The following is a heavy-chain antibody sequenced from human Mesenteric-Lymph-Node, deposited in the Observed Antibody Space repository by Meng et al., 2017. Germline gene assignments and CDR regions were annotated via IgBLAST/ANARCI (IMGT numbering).Heavy chain of an antibody. Sequence: QVQLVQSGAEVKKPGASVKVSCKASGYTFTSYAINWVRQAHGRGLEWMGWISTNTGTPTYTQGFTGRFVFSLDTSVSTAYLQISSLKAEDTAVYYCARGGNFDPWGQGTLVTVSS. J-gene: IGHJ5*02. D-gene: IGHD2/OR15-2a*01. CDR3: ARGGNFDP. V-gene: IGHV7-4-1*02. CDR1: GYTFTSYA. CDR2: ISTNTGTP.